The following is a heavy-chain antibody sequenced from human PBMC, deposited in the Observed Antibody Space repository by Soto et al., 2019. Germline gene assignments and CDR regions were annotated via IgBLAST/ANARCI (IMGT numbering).Heavy chain of an antibody. D-gene: IGHD2-15*01. V-gene: IGHV3-66*01. CDR3: ARDDVLCDGGRCYGIPLDV. J-gene: IGHJ6*04. Sequence: EVQLVESGGGLVQPGGSLRLSCAASGFTVSSKYMTWVRQAPGKGLEWVSLIQSGGTTYYADSVKGRFTISRDTSENTVHLQMDSLRVEDTAVYYCARDDVLCDGGRCYGIPLDVWAKGPRSPSPQ. CDR2: IQSGGTT. CDR1: GFTVSSKY.